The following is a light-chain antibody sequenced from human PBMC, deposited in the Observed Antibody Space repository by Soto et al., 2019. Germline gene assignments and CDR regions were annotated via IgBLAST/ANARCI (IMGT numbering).Light chain of an antibody. CDR3: QQSDNSPPT. J-gene: IGKJ1*01. CDR1: QSVSSSY. Sequence: EIVLTQSPGTLSLSPGERATLSCRASQSVSSSYLAWYQQKPGQAPRLLIFGASSRATGIPDRFSGSGSGTDFTLTISRLEPEDSAVYYCQQSDNSPPTFGQGAKLEIK. V-gene: IGKV3-20*01. CDR2: GAS.